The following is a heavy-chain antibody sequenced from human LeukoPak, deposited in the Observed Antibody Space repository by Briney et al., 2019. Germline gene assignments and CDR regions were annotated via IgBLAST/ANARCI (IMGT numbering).Heavy chain of an antibody. V-gene: IGHV6-1*01. CDR1: GDSVSSNSAA. CDR3: ARSDYYDSSGYYWGFFDY. D-gene: IGHD3-22*01. Sequence: SQTLSLTCAISGDSVSSNSAAWNWIRQSPSRGLEWLGRTYYRSKWYSEYAVSVKSRIAINPDTSKNQFSLQLNSVTPEDTAVYYCARSDYYDSSGYYWGFFDYWGQGTLVTVSS. CDR2: TYYRSKWYS. J-gene: IGHJ4*02.